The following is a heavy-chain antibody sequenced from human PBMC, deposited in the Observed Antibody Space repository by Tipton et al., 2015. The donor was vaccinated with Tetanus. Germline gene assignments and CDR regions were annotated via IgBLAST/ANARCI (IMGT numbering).Heavy chain of an antibody. CDR1: GFTFSSYA. CDR2: ISEIGGIT. Sequence: SLRLSCAASGFTFSSYAMSWVRQAPGKGLEWVSGISEIGGITYYADSVKGRFTISRDSSKNTLYLQMNSLRAEDTAVYYCARNSSSWYSIDYWGPGTLVTVSS. J-gene: IGHJ4*02. V-gene: IGHV3-23*01. CDR3: ARNSSSWYSIDY. D-gene: IGHD6-13*01.